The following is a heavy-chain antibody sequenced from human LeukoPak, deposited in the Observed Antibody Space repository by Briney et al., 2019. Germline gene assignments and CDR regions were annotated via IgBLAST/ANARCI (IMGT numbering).Heavy chain of an antibody. V-gene: IGHV3-23*01. CDR2: ISGSGGST. CDR3: AKAHLRGYYYDSRGFDY. CDR1: GFTFSSYA. Sequence: GGSLRLSCAASGFTFSSYAMSWVRQAPGKGLEWVSAISGSGGSTYYADSVKGRFTISRDNSKNTLYLQMNSLRAEDTAVYYCAKAHLRGYYYDSRGFDYWGQGTLVTVSS. D-gene: IGHD3-22*01. J-gene: IGHJ4*02.